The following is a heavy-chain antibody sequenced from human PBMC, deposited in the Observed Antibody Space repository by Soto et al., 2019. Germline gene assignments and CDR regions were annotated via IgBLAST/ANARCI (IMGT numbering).Heavy chain of an antibody. CDR2: FDPEDGET. Sequence: ASVKVSCKVSGYTLTELSMHWVRQAPGRGLEWMGGFDPEDGETIYAQKFQGRVTMTEDTSTDTAYMELSSLRSEDTAVYYCATGLERTYTFDYWGQGTLVTVSS. J-gene: IGHJ4*02. CDR1: GYTLTELS. D-gene: IGHD1-1*01. V-gene: IGHV1-24*01. CDR3: ATGLERTYTFDY.